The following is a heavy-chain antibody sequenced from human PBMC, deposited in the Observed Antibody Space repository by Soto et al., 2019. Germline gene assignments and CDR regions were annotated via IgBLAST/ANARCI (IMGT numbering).Heavy chain of an antibody. CDR2: IIPIFGTA. V-gene: IGHV1-69*06. CDR3: ARSHYDYVWGSYRHYFDY. J-gene: IGHJ4*02. D-gene: IGHD3-16*02. Sequence: SVKASCKASGGTFSSYAISWVRQAPGQGLEWMGGIIPIFGTANYAQKFQGRVTITADKSTSTAYMELSSLRSEDTAVYYCARSHYDYVWGSYRHYFDYWGQGTLVTVSS. CDR1: GGTFSSYA.